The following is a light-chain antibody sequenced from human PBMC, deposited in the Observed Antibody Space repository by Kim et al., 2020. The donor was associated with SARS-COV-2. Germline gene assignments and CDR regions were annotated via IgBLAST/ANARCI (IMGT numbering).Light chain of an antibody. Sequence: VPGAPGKTACMTWAGDRLGVKYARWYQHKPGQSPVLVIYQDSKGPSGIPERFSGSNTGTTATLTISGTQAMDEADYYCQAWDSAVVFGGGTQLTVL. CDR2: QDS. CDR1: RLGVKY. J-gene: IGLJ2*01. CDR3: QAWDSAVV. V-gene: IGLV3-1*01.